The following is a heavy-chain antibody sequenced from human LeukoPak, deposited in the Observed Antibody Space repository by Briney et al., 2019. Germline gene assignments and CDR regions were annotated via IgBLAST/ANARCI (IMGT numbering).Heavy chain of an antibody. CDR1: GFTFDDYA. Sequence: PGRSLRLSCAASGFTFDDYAMHWVRHAPGKGLEWVSGISWNSGSIGYADSVKGRFTISRDNAKNTLYLQMNSLRDEDTAVYYCASDVAYKFDYWGQGTLVTFSS. CDR3: ASDVAYKFDY. CDR2: ISWNSGSI. J-gene: IGHJ4*02. D-gene: IGHD5-24*01. V-gene: IGHV3-9*01.